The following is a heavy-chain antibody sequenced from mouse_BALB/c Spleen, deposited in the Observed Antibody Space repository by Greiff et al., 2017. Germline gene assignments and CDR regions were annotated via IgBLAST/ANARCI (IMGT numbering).Heavy chain of an antibody. CDR3: TRDEGYGYDVLYYFDY. Sequence: EVMLVESGGGLVKPGGSLKLSCAASGFTFSSYTMSWVRQTPEKRLEWVATISSGGSYTYYPDSVKGRFTISRDNAKNTLYLQMSSLKSEDTAIYYCTRDEGYGYDVLYYFDYWGQGTTLTVSS. D-gene: IGHD2-2*01. CDR2: ISSGGSYT. V-gene: IGHV5-6-4*01. J-gene: IGHJ2*01. CDR1: GFTFSSYT.